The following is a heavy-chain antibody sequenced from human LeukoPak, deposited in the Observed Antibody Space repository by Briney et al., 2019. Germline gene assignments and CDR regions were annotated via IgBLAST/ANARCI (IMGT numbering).Heavy chain of an antibody. CDR1: GVSFDDYY. CDR2: INHIGYT. Sequence: SETLSLTCAVSGVSFDDYYWSWVRQTPGKGLEWIGEINHIGYTNDSPSLKSRVTLSIDTSKNQFSLKLRSVTAADTAVYYCGRQGYTASYYFVDYWSQGTLVTVSS. CDR3: GRQGYTASYYFVDY. V-gene: IGHV4-34*01. D-gene: IGHD3-10*01. J-gene: IGHJ4*02.